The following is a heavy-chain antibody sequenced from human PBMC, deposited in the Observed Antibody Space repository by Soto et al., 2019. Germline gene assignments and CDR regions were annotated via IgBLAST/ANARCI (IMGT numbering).Heavy chain of an antibody. J-gene: IGHJ6*02. Sequence: EAQLLESGGGLVQPGESLTLSCVASHFAFNIDAMTRVHQAPGKGLEWVSSMSGSGSSIYYADSVKGRFTITRDKSKRTLYLQMNSLRAEDTAVYWCARDNWNGAYYGLDVWGQGTTVTVS. CDR2: MSGSGSSI. CDR1: HFAFNIDA. CDR3: ARDNWNGAYYGLDV. V-gene: IGHV3-23*01. D-gene: IGHD1-20*01.